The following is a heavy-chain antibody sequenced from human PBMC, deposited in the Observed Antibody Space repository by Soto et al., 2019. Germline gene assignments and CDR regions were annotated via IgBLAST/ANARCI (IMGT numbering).Heavy chain of an antibody. V-gene: IGHV3-48*03. J-gene: IGHJ4*02. CDR1: GFTFSRFE. CDR2: ISSSGSTA. CDR3: TRAAWFPYLSFY. D-gene: IGHD3-10*01. Sequence: PGGSLRLSCAASGFTFSRFELHWVRQAPGKGLECISYISSSGSTAYYASSVEGRFTISRDNANNSVYLQMDSLRAEYTSLYYCTRAAWFPYLSFYWGQGALVTVSS.